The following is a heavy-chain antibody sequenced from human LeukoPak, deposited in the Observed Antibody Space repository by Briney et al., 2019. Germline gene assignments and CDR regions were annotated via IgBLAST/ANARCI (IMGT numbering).Heavy chain of an antibody. J-gene: IGHJ4*02. CDR1: GGSISSGGYS. CDR3: ARSEDGSFDY. V-gene: IGHV4-30-2*01. Sequence: SETLSLTCAVSGGSISSGGYSWSWIRQPPGKGLEWIGYIYHSGSTYYNPSLKSRVTISVDTSKNQFSLKLSSVTAADTAVYYCARSEDGSFDYWGQGTLVTVSS. CDR2: IYHSGST.